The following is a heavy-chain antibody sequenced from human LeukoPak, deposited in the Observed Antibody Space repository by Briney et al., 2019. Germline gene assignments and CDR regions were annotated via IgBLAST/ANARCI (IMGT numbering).Heavy chain of an antibody. Sequence: GGSLRLSCAASGFTFSSYEMNWVRQAQGKGLEWVSYISSSGSTIYYADSVKGRFTISRDNAKNSLYLQMNSLRAEDTAVYYCAREGIRYGSGSLDWGQGTLVTVSS. CDR1: GFTFSSYE. CDR2: ISSSGSTI. V-gene: IGHV3-48*03. CDR3: AREGIRYGSGSLD. D-gene: IGHD3-10*01. J-gene: IGHJ4*02.